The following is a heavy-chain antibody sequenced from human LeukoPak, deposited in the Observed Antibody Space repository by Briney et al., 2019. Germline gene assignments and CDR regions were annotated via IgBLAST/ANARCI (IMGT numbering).Heavy chain of an antibody. D-gene: IGHD3-22*01. V-gene: IGHV4-4*02. CDR3: AGLVGRYSSGLYYYYFDY. J-gene: IGHJ4*02. CDR1: GDSTNSLDL. Sequence: PSGTLSLTCTVSGDSTNSLDLWSWVRQPPGKGLEWIGEMYLSGTTHSNPSVKSRVTISIDKSKNQFLLNLSSVTAADTAVYYCAGLVGRYSSGLYYYYFDYWGQGTLVTVSS. CDR2: MYLSGTT.